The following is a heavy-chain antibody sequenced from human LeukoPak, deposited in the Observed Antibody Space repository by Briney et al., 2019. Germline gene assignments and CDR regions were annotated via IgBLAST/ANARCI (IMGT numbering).Heavy chain of an antibody. CDR1: GFTFSTYW. D-gene: IGHD2-2*01. CDR2: INPAGSDT. Sequence: GGSLRLSCEASGFTFSTYWMAWVRQAPGKGLEWVANINPAGSDTYYVDSVKGRFTISRDNAKKSTFLQMNSLRVEDTALYYCVRWGVAAVMQDWGQGTLVIVSS. CDR3: VRWGVAAVMQD. J-gene: IGHJ4*02. V-gene: IGHV3-7*01.